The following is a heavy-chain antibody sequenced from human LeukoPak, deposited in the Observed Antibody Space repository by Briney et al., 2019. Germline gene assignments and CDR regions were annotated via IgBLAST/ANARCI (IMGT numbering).Heavy chain of an antibody. J-gene: IGHJ4*02. CDR1: GFTFNNYG. Sequence: GGSLRLPCTASGFTFNNYGMHWVRQAPGKGLEWVAVIWYDGSNKYYADSVKGRFIISRDNSKNTLYLQMNSLRAEDTAVYYCARGVRYSSGYFDYWGQGTLVTVSS. CDR3: ARGVRYSSGYFDY. V-gene: IGHV3-33*01. CDR2: IWYDGSNK. D-gene: IGHD6-19*01.